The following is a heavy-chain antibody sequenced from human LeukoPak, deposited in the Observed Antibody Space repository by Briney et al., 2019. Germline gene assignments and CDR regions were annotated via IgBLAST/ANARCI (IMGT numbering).Heavy chain of an antibody. CDR3: ARRQISPYYYGSGSPGFDY. Sequence: PSETLSLTCAVYGGSFSDYWWTWIRQSPGKGLEWIGEVNHSGRTNYNPSLESRVTISVDTSKNQFSLKLSSVTAADTAVYYCARRQISPYYYGSGSPGFDYWGQGTLVTVSS. J-gene: IGHJ4*02. CDR2: VNHSGRT. CDR1: GGSFSDYW. V-gene: IGHV4-34*01. D-gene: IGHD3-10*01.